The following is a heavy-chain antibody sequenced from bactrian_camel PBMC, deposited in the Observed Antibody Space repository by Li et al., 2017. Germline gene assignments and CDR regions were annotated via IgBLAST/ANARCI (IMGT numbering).Heavy chain of an antibody. CDR2: ISSGGSST. Sequence: VQLVESGGGLVQPGGSLRLSCAASGFAFDDYAMAWVRQAPGKGLEWVSAISSGGSSTYYADSVKGRFTISRDKAKNTVYLQLNSLKTEDMAMYYCAARKTYGGSQPYDYWSQGTQVTVS. CDR1: GFAFDDYA. CDR3: AARKTYGGSQPYDY. D-gene: IGHD6*01. J-gene: IGHJ4*01. V-gene: IGHV3-1*01.